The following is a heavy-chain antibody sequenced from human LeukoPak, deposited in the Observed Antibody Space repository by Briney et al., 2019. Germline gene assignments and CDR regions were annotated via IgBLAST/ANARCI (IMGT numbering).Heavy chain of an antibody. CDR3: AIKAKGDY. CDR2: INNSGGST. D-gene: IGHD3-10*01. CDR1: GFTFSTYA. Sequence: GGSLRLSCAASGFTFSTYAMSWVRQAPGKGLEWVSTINNSGGSTYYADSVKGRFTISRDNSKNTLYLQMNSLRAEDTAVYYSAIKAKGDYWGQGTLVTVSS. V-gene: IGHV3-23*01. J-gene: IGHJ4*02.